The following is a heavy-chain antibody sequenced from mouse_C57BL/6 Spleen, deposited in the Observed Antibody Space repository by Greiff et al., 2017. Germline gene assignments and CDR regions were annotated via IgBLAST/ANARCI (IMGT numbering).Heavy chain of an antibody. V-gene: IGHV5-17*01. Sequence: EVKLVASGGGLVKPGGSLKLSCAASGFTFSDYGMHWVRQAPEKGLEWVAYISSGSSTIYYADTVKGRFTISRDNAKNTLFLQMTSLRSEDTAMYYCARGSNYPAWFAYWGQGTLVTVSA. CDR1: GFTFSDYG. J-gene: IGHJ3*01. CDR2: ISSGSSTI. D-gene: IGHD2-5*01. CDR3: ARGSNYPAWFAY.